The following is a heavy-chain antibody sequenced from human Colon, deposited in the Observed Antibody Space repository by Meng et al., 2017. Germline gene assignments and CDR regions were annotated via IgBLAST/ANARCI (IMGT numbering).Heavy chain of an antibody. CDR3: ARVIGGWPYYFDY. CDR2: IFHSGST. D-gene: IGHD6-19*01. V-gene: IGHV4-61*01. Sequence: GQLERSCPGLGSHSGTRSLSCTVSGCSVTSGSHYWSWIRQSPGKGLEWIGYIFHSGSTNYNPSLKSRVTLSVDTSKNQFSLKLGSVTAADTAVYYCARVIGGWPYYFDYWGQGTLVTVSS. CDR1: GCSVTSGSHY. J-gene: IGHJ4*02.